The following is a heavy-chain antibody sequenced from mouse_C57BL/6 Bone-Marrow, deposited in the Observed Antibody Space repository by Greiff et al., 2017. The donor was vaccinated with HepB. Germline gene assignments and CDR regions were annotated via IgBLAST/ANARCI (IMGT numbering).Heavy chain of an antibody. J-gene: IGHJ1*03. CDR2: IHPNSGST. CDR1: GYTFTSYW. V-gene: IGHV1-64*01. Sequence: QVQLQQPGAELVKPGASVKLSCKASGYTFTSYWMHWVKQRPGQGLEWIGMIHPNSGSTNYNEKFKSKATLTVDKSSSTAYMQLSSLTSEDSAVYYCASSRSYWYFDVWGKGTTVTVSS. CDR3: ASSRSYWYFDV.